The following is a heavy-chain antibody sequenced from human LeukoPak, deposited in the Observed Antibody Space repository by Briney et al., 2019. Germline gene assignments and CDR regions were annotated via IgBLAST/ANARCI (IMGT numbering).Heavy chain of an antibody. V-gene: IGHV3-7*01. CDR3: ARAPKPSYGDYGYYYYYYMDV. D-gene: IGHD4-17*01. Sequence: PGGSLRLSCAASGFTFSSYWMSWVRQAPGKGLEWVANIKQDGSEKYYVDSVKGRFTISRDNAKNSLYLQMNSLRAEDTAVYYCARAPKPSYGDYGYYYYYYMDVWGKGTTVTVSS. CDR1: GFTFSSYW. CDR2: IKQDGSEK. J-gene: IGHJ6*03.